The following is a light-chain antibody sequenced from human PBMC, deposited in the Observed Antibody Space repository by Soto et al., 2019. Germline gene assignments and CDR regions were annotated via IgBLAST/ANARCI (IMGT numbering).Light chain of an antibody. CDR1: QCVINNY. Sequence: EIVLTQSPDTLSLSPGDSATISCRASQCVINNYLAWYQQMPGRAPRLLIYGASNRATGVPDRFIGSGSGTDFTLSISRLEPEDFAVFYCQQYHDSITFGQGTRLEI. V-gene: IGKV3-20*01. J-gene: IGKJ5*01. CDR2: GAS. CDR3: QQYHDSIT.